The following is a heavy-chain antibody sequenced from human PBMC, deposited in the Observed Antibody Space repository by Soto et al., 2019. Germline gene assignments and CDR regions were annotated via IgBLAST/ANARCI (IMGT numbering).Heavy chain of an antibody. D-gene: IGHD3-22*01. CDR2: IIPIFGTA. J-gene: IGHJ6*02. Sequence: ASVKVSCKASGGSFSIYAISWVRQAPGQGLEWMGGIIPIFGTANYAQKFQGRVTITADESTSTAYMELSSLRSEDTAVYYCASFTYYYDSSGSLDYGMDVWGQGTTVTVSS. V-gene: IGHV1-69*13. CDR1: GGSFSIYA. CDR3: ASFTYYYDSSGSLDYGMDV.